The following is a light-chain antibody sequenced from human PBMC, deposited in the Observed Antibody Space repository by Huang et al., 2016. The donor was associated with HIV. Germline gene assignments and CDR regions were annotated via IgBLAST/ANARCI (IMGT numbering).Light chain of an antibody. Sequence: DIQMTQSPSSLSASVGDRVTITCRASQSISSYLNWYQQKPWKAPKLLIYAASSLQSGVPSRFSCSGSGTDFTLTISSLQPEDFATYYCQQSYSTPLTFGGGTKVEIK. V-gene: IGKV1-39*01. CDR1: QSISSY. CDR3: QQSYSTPLT. CDR2: AAS. J-gene: IGKJ4*01.